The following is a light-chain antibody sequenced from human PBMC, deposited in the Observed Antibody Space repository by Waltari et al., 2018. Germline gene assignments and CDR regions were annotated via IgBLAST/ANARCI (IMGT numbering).Light chain of an antibody. V-gene: IGLV1-40*01. CDR2: NDN. Sequence: QSVLTQPPSVSGAPGQRVTISCTGSSSNIGAGYDVHWYQQLPGTAPKLLIYNDNNRPSGVPDRFSGSKSCTSASLAITGLQAEDEADYYCQSYDITLSASVFAGGTKLTV. CDR1: SSNIGAGYD. J-gene: IGLJ3*02. CDR3: QSYDITLSASV.